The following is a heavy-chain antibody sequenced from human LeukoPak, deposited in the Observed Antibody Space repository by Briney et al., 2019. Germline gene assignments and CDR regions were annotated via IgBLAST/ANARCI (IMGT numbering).Heavy chain of an antibody. CDR1: GGSFSGYY. D-gene: IGHD5-18*01. Sequence: SETLSLTCAVYGGSFSGYYWSWIRQPPGKGLEWIGEINHSGSTNYNPSLKSRVTISVDTSKNQFSLKLSSVTAADTAVYYCARGIGYSYGYYYFDYWGQGTLVTVSS. J-gene: IGHJ4*02. CDR2: INHSGST. V-gene: IGHV4-34*01. CDR3: ARGIGYSYGYYYFDY.